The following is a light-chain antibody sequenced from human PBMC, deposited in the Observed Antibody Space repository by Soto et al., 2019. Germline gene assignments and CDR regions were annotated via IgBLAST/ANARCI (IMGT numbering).Light chain of an antibody. CDR3: KQYHSLPHT. J-gene: IGKJ2*01. Sequence: DLQMTQSPSPLSASVGDSVTISCQASQDIANYLNWYQQKPGKPPKLLIYDASYLETEVPSRFMGGGTGTNFTLTISSLQYEDITTYFCKQYHSLPHTFGQGTKLEIK. CDR1: QDIANY. CDR2: DAS. V-gene: IGKV1-33*01.